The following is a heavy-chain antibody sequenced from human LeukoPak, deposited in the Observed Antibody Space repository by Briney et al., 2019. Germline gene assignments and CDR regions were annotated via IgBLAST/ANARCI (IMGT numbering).Heavy chain of an antibody. Sequence: GGSLRLSCAASGFTFSSYWMHWVRQAPGKGLVWVSRINSDGSSTSYADSVKGRFTISRDNAKNTLYLQMNSLRAEDTAVYYCARHGLSSSWSRAFDYWGRGTLVTVSS. CDR2: INSDGSST. V-gene: IGHV3-74*01. CDR1: GFTFSSYW. J-gene: IGHJ4*02. D-gene: IGHD6-13*01. CDR3: ARHGLSSSWSRAFDY.